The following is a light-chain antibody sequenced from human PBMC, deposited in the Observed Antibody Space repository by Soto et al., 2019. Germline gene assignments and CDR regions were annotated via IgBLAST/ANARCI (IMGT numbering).Light chain of an antibody. V-gene: IGLV2-14*01. J-gene: IGLJ1*01. CDR2: EVS. CDR1: GSDIGGYDY. Sequence: QSVLTQPASVSGSPGQSITIACTGSGSDIGGYDYVSWYQQHPDKAPKLMIYEVSNRPSGVSNRFSGSKSGNTASLTISGLQAEDEADYYCSSYTSSSTPYVFGTGTKVTV. CDR3: SSYTSSSTPYV.